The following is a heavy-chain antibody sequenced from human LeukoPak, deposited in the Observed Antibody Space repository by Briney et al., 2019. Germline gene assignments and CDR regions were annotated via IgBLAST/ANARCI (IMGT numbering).Heavy chain of an antibody. Sequence: ASVKVSCKASGGTFSSYAISWVRQAPGQGLEWMGGIIPIFGTANYAQKFQGRVTITTDESTSTAYMELRSLRADDTAVYYCARCGATVTMFFDYWGQGTLVTVSS. V-gene: IGHV1-69*05. CDR2: IIPIFGTA. CDR3: ARCGATVTMFFDY. D-gene: IGHD4-17*01. CDR1: GGTFSSYA. J-gene: IGHJ4*02.